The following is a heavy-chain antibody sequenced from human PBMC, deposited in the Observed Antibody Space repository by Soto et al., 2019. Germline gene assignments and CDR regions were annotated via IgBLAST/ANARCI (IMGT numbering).Heavy chain of an antibody. Sequence: QVHLVQSGAEVKKPGSSVKVSCTSSGDTFSSYSYSWVRLVPGQGLEWMGGFSHVFGGPNYAQNFLDRVTITANQFTRTVYLELSSLTSDDTAVYYCARGVTRGSFPTFDLWGQGTLVTISS. CDR1: GDTFSSYS. D-gene: IGHD3-10*01. V-gene: IGHV1-69*13. J-gene: IGHJ4*02. CDR3: ARGVTRGSFPTFDL. CDR2: FSHVFGGP.